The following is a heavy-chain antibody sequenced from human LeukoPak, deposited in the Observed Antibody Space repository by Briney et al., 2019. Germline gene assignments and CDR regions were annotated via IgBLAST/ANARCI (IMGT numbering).Heavy chain of an antibody. CDR1: GFTFSSYA. V-gene: IGHV3-30*04. J-gene: IGHJ3*02. CDR2: ISYDGSNK. Sequence: PGRSLRLSCAASGFTFSSYAMHWVRQAPGKGLEWVAVISYDGSNKYYADSVKGRFTISRDNSKNTLYLQMNSLRAEDTAVYYCARGARIDCGGDCDAFDIWGQGTMVTVSS. CDR3: ARGARIDCGGDCDAFDI. D-gene: IGHD2-21*02.